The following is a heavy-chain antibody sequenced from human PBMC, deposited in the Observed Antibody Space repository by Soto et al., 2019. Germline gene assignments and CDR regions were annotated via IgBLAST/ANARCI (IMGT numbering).Heavy chain of an antibody. CDR3: AKDGYCSSTSCYTYYYYGMDV. J-gene: IGHJ6*02. Sequence: GWSLRLSCAASGFTFSSYAMSWVRQAPGKGLEWVSAISGSGGSTYYADSVKGRFTISRDNSKNTLYLQMNSLRAEDTAVYYCAKDGYCSSTSCYTYYYYGMDVWGQGTTVTVSS. V-gene: IGHV3-23*01. CDR1: GFTFSSYA. D-gene: IGHD2-2*02. CDR2: ISGSGGST.